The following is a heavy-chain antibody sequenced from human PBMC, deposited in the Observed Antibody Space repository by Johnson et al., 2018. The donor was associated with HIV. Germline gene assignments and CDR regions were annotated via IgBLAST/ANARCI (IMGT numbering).Heavy chain of an antibody. CDR2: IKQDGSDK. V-gene: IGHV3-7*01. D-gene: IGHD3-16*01. J-gene: IGHJ3*01. CDR3: ARGSRYTYDNDDVYLLQAFDV. CDR1: GFTFSSYW. Sequence: VQLVESGGGVVQPGGSLRLSCAASGFTFSSYWMSWVRQAPGKGLEWVANIKQDGSDKDYADSVKGRFTISRDSSKNTLYLQMNSLRIEDTAVYYCARGSRYTYDNDDVYLLQAFDVWGQGTVVTVSS.